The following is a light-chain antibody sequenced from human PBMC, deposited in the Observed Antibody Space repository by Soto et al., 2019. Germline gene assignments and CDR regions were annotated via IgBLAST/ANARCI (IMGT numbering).Light chain of an antibody. V-gene: IGKV1-39*01. CDR3: QQSYISPSG. CDR1: QSISTH. CDR2: AAF. Sequence: DIQMTQSPSSLSASVGDRVTITCRASQSISTHLNWYQQKPGKAPNLLIYAAFSLQSGVPLRFSGSGSGTDFTLTISSLQPEDFATYFCQQSYISPSGFGGGTKVEIK. J-gene: IGKJ4*01.